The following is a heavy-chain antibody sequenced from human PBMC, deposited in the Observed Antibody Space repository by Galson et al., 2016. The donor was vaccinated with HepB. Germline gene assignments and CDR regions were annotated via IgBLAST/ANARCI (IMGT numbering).Heavy chain of an antibody. D-gene: IGHD3-10*01. J-gene: IGHJ4*02. V-gene: IGHV3-33*06. CDR1: GFTFSSYG. Sequence: SLRLSYAASGFTFSSYGMHWVRQAPGKGLEWVAVIWYDGSNKYYADSVRGRFTISRDNSKNTLFLRMNSVGVEDTAVYFCAKSGFFGELDKWGQGTGVVVSS. CDR3: AKSGFFGELDK. CDR2: IWYDGSNK.